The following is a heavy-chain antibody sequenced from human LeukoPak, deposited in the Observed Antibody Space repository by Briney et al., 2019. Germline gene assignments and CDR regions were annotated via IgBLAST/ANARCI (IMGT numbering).Heavy chain of an antibody. Sequence: GGSLRLSCAASGFTFSDYYMSWIRQAPGKGLEWVSYISSSGSTIYYADSVKGRFTISRENAKNSLYLQMNSLRAGDTAVYYCARALGYYDILTGYSRPYYFDYWGQGTLVTVSS. CDR3: ARALGYYDILTGYSRPYYFDY. CDR2: ISSSGSTI. V-gene: IGHV3-11*04. J-gene: IGHJ4*02. CDR1: GFTFSDYY. D-gene: IGHD3-9*01.